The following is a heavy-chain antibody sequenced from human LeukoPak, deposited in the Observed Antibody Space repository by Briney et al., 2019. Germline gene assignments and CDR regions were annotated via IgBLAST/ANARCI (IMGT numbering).Heavy chain of an antibody. CDR3: ARPLRAAAGMGNNWFDP. D-gene: IGHD6-13*01. J-gene: IGHJ5*02. Sequence: PSETLSLTCTVSGGSISSYYWSWIRQPPGKGLEWIGYIYYSGSTNYNPSLNSRVTISVDTSKNQFSLKLSSVTAADTAVYYCARPLRAAAGMGNNWFDPWGQGTLVTVSS. V-gene: IGHV4-59*12. CDR2: IYYSGST. CDR1: GGSISSYY.